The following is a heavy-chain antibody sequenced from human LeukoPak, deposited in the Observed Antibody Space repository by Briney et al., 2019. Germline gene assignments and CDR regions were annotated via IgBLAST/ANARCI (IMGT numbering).Heavy chain of an antibody. V-gene: IGHV4-34*01. CDR1: GGSFSGYY. J-gene: IGHJ4*02. CDR3: ARGQGIVDY. D-gene: IGHD2-21*01. Sequence: SETLSLTCAVYGGSFSGYYWSWTRQPPGKGLEWIGEINHSGSTNYNPSLKSRVTISVDTSKNQFSLKLSSVTAADTAVYYCARGQGIVDYWGQGTLVTVSS. CDR2: INHSGST.